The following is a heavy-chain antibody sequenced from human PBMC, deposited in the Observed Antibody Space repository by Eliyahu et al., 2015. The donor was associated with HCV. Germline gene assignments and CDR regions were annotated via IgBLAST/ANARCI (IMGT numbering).Heavy chain of an antibody. Sequence: EVQLVESGGGLVKPGGSLRLSCAASGFXFSSYSMNWVRQAPGKGLEWVSSISSSSSYIYYADSVKGRFTISRDNAKNSLYLQMNSLRAEDTAVYYCARESSGSYYSFYDYWGQGTLVTVSS. V-gene: IGHV3-21*01. CDR1: GFXFSSYS. CDR2: ISSSSSYI. J-gene: IGHJ4*02. D-gene: IGHD1-26*01. CDR3: ARESSGSYYSFYDY.